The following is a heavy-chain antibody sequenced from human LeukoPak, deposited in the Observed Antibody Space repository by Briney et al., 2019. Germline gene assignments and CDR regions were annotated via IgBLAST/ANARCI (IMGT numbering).Heavy chain of an antibody. J-gene: IGHJ5*02. CDR2: ISGDGTAR. CDR3: VRGRGSYGWFDP. D-gene: IGHD3-10*01. CDR1: GFTSSSYW. V-gene: IGHV3-74*01. Sequence: GGSLRLSCAASGFTSSSYWMHWVRLVPGKGLVWVSRISGDGTARNYADSVKGRFTISRDDAKNTVDLQMNSLGGEDTAVYYCVRGRGSYGWFDPWGQGTLVTVSS.